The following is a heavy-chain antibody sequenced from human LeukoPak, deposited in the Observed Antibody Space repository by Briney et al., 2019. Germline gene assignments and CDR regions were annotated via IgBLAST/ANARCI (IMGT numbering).Heavy chain of an antibody. D-gene: IGHD6-13*01. CDR1: GDSVSSNSAA. CDR3: ARGSTIAAAGTKSYLLDY. J-gene: IGHJ4*02. V-gene: IGHV6-1*01. Sequence: SQALSLTCAISGDSVSSNSAAWNWIRQSPSRGLEWLGRTYYGSKWYNDYAVSVKSRITINPDTSKNQFSLQLNSVTPEDTAVYYCARGSTIAAAGTKSYLLDYWGQGTLVTVSS. CDR2: TYYGSKWYN.